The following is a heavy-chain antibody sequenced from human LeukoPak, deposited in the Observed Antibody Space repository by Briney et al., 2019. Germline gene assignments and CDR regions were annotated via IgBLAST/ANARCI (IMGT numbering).Heavy chain of an antibody. V-gene: IGHV1-2*02. J-gene: IGHJ4*02. CDR2: INPNTGGT. Sequence: ASVKVSCKASEYTFTGYYMHWVRQAPGQGLEWMGWINPNTGGTNYAQKFQGRVTVTRDTSISTAYMELSRLRADDTAVYYWGRVGGRAYFYDSSGYYFDYWGQGTLVTVSS. CDR1: EYTFTGYY. D-gene: IGHD3-22*01. CDR3: GRVGGRAYFYDSSGYYFDY.